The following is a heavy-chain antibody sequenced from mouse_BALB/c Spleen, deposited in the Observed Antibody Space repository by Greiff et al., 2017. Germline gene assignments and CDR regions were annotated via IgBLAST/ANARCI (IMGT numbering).Heavy chain of an antibody. CDR2: ISSGGST. CDR3: ARGRYDYDAYYVDY. CDR1: GFTFSSYA. Sequence: EVQGVESGGGLVKPGGSLKLSCAASGFTFSSYAMSWVRQTPEKRLEWVASISSGGSTYYPDSVKGRFTISRDNARNILYLQMSSLRSEDTAMYYCARGRYDYDAYYVDYWGQGTTLTVSA. J-gene: IGHJ2*01. V-gene: IGHV5-6-5*01. D-gene: IGHD2-4*01.